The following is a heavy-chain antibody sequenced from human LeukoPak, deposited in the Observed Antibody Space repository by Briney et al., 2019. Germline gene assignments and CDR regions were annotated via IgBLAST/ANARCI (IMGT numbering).Heavy chain of an antibody. CDR1: GGIFSSYT. J-gene: IGHJ3*02. Sequence: SVKVSCKASGGIFSSYTISWVRQAPGQGLEWMGRIIPMLGIANYAQKFQGRVTITADKSTSTAYMELSSLISEDTAVYYCARMATSYDAFDIGGQGTMVTVSS. CDR2: IIPMLGIA. CDR3: ARMATSYDAFDI. D-gene: IGHD5-24*01. V-gene: IGHV1-69*02.